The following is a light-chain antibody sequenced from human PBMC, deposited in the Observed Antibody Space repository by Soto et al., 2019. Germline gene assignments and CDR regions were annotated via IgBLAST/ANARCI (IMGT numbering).Light chain of an antibody. V-gene: IGKV3-20*01. CDR2: GTS. Sequence: EIVLTQSPGTLSLSPGERATLSCRASQSVSSSYLAWYQQKPGQAPRLLIYGTSSRATGIPDRFSGSVAGTDFSITISRLEPEDCVVYYCQQYGSSACTFGPGTKVDIK. CDR1: QSVSSSY. J-gene: IGKJ3*01. CDR3: QQYGSSACT.